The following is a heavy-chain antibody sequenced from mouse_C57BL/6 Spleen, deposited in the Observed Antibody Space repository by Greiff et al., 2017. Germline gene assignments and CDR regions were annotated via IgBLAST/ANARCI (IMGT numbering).Heavy chain of an antibody. Sequence: QVQLKESGTELVKPGASVKLSCKASGYTFTSYWMHWVKQRPGQGLEWIGNINPSNGGTNYNEKFKSKATLTVDKSSSTAYMQLSSLTSEDSAVYYCAREGTTVVPTGYWGKGTTLTVSS. CDR3: AREGTTVVPTGY. CDR1: GYTFTSYW. V-gene: IGHV1-53*01. D-gene: IGHD1-1*01. J-gene: IGHJ2*01. CDR2: INPSNGGT.